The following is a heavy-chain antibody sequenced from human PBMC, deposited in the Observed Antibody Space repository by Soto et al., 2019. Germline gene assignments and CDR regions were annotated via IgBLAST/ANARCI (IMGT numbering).Heavy chain of an antibody. J-gene: IGHJ5*02. CDR3: ARDLQSLPASGWFDP. D-gene: IGHD2-2*01. V-gene: IGHV4-34*01. Sequence: TSETLSLTCAVYGGSFNAYYWSWIRQPPGKGLEWIGEINHSGSASYNPSLKSRVTISVDTSKNQFSLKLSSVTAADTAVYYCARDLQSLPASGWFDPWGQGTLVTVSS. CDR1: GGSFNAYY. CDR2: INHSGSA.